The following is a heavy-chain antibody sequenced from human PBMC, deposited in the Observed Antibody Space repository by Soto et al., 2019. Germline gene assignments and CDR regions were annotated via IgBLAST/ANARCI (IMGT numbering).Heavy chain of an antibody. J-gene: IGHJ6*04. D-gene: IGHD3-3*01. Sequence: GGSLRLSCAASGFTFSSYWMHWVRQAPGKGLVWVSRINSGGSSTSYADSVKGRFTISRDNAKNTLYLQMNSLRAEDTAVYYCAKDPGITIFGVVNMDVWGKGTTVTVSS. V-gene: IGHV3-74*01. CDR3: AKDPGITIFGVVNMDV. CDR2: INSGGSST. CDR1: GFTFSSYW.